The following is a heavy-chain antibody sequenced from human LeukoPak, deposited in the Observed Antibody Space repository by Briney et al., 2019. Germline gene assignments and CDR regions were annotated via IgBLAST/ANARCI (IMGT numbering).Heavy chain of an antibody. D-gene: IGHD2-21*02. CDR3: ARGSTSDWPLEY. CDR1: GYTFIKYA. J-gene: IGHJ4*02. CDR2: INAHNGDT. Sequence: EASVKVSCKASGYTFIKYAIHWVRQAPGQRLEWMGWINAHNGDTKYSQKFQGRVTITRDTSASIVYMELSTLRFGDTAVYYCARGSTSDWPLEYWGRGILVTVSS. V-gene: IGHV1-3*01.